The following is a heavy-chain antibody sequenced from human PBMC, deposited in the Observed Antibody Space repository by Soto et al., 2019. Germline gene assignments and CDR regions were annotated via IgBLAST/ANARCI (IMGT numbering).Heavy chain of an antibody. V-gene: IGHV1-18*01. CDR3: ARPSSSWYSD. CDR1: GYTFTSYG. D-gene: IGHD6-13*01. Sequence: ATVKVYCTASGYTFTSYGISWVRQAPGQGLEWMGWISAYNGNTKYSQNFQGRVTITRDTSASTAYMELSSLRSEDTAVYYCARPSSSWYSDWGQGTLVTVSS. CDR2: ISAYNGNT. J-gene: IGHJ4*02.